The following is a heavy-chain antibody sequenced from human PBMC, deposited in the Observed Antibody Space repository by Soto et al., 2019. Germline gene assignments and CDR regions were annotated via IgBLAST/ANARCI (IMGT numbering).Heavy chain of an antibody. CDR1: GGSISSYY. Sequence: PSETLSLTCTVSGGSISSYYWSWIRKPPGKRQEWIGYIYYSGSTNYNPSLKSRVTISVDTSKNQFYLKLSSVTAADTAVYYCARRYGYSFDYWGQGTLVTVSS. J-gene: IGHJ4*02. D-gene: IGHD1-1*01. V-gene: IGHV4-59*08. CDR3: ARRYGYSFDY. CDR2: IYYSGST.